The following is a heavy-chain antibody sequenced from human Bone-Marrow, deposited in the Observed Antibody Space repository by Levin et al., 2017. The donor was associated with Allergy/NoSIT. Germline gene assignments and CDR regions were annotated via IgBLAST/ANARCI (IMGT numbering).Heavy chain of an antibody. CDR3: ARDQALYYYYYYMDV. J-gene: IGHJ6*03. CDR2: ISRSGHTI. CDR1: GFTFSDFY. Sequence: GESLKISCAASGFTFSDFYMSWIRQAPGKGLEWVSYISRSGHTIYYTDSVKGRFTISRANAKNSLFLQMNSLRAEDTAVYYCARDQALYYYYYYMDVWGKGTTVTVSS. V-gene: IGHV3-11*01.